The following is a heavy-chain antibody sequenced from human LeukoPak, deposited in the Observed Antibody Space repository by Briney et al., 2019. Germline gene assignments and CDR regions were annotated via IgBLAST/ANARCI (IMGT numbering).Heavy chain of an antibody. Sequence: GGSLRLSCAASGFTFSSYAMSWVRQAPGKGLEWVSTISDGGHTTYYADSVKGRFTISRDNSKNTLYLQMNSLRAEDTAVYYCAKGLVAAEGDYYFDYWGQGTLVTVSS. J-gene: IGHJ4*02. V-gene: IGHV3-23*01. CDR3: AKGLVAAEGDYYFDY. CDR2: ISDGGHTT. CDR1: GFTFSSYA. D-gene: IGHD2-15*01.